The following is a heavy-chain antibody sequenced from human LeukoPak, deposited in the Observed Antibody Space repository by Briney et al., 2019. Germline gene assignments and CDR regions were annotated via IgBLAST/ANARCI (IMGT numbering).Heavy chain of an antibody. CDR1: GYTFTSYG. CDR3: ARTDCSSTSCYNGGHNWFDP. D-gene: IGHD2-2*02. CDR2: ISAYNGNT. V-gene: IGHV1-18*01. J-gene: IGHJ5*02. Sequence: ASVKVSCKASGYTFTSYGISWVRQAPGQGLEWMGWISAYNGNTNYAQKLQGRVTMTTDTSTSTDYMELRSLRSDDTAVYYCARTDCSSTSCYNGGHNWFDPWGQGTLVTVSS.